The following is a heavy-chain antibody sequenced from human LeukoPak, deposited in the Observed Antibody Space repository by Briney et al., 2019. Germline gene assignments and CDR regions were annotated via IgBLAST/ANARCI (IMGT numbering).Heavy chain of an antibody. CDR2: IYYSGST. CDR3: ARGFSSSCLDY. J-gene: IGHJ4*02. Sequence: SETLSLTCTVSGGSISSYYWSWIRQPPGKGLEWIGYIYYSGSTNYNPSLKSRVTISVDTSKNQFSLKLSSVTAADTAVYYCARGFSSSCLDYWGQGTLVTVSS. D-gene: IGHD6-13*01. V-gene: IGHV4-59*12. CDR1: GGSISSYY.